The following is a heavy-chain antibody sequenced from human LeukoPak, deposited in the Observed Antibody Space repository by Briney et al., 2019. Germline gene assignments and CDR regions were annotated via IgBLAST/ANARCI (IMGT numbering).Heavy chain of an antibody. CDR3: ARVVDDSRSDYFDY. Sequence: ASVKVSCKASGGTFSSYAICWVRQAPGQGLEWMGRIIPILGIANYAQKFQGRVTITADKSTSTAYMELSSLRSEDTAVYYCARVVDDSRSDYFDYWGQGTLVTVSS. CDR2: IIPILGIA. V-gene: IGHV1-69*04. CDR1: GGTFSSYA. D-gene: IGHD3-22*01. J-gene: IGHJ4*02.